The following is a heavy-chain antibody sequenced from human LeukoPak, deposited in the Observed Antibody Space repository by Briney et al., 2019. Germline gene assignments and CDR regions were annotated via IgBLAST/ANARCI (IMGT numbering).Heavy chain of an antibody. Sequence: TSETLSLTCTVSGGSISSNTYYWGWIRQPPGKGLEWIGSIYYSGSTYYNPSLKSRVTISVDTSKNQFSLKLSSVTAADTAVYYCARDYQGGYGDKTVDYWGQGTLVTVSS. V-gene: IGHV4-39*07. CDR2: IYYSGST. CDR3: ARDYQGGYGDKTVDY. D-gene: IGHD5-18*01. J-gene: IGHJ4*02. CDR1: GGSISSNTYY.